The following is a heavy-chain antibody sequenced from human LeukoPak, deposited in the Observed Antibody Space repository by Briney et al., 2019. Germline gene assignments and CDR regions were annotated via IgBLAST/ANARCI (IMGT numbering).Heavy chain of an antibody. Sequence: PGRSLRLSCAASGFTFSSYAMHWVRQAPGKGLEWVAVISYDGSNKYYADPVKGRFTISRDNSKNTLYLQMNSLRAEDTAVYYCARGYYDSSGYCDYWGQGTLVTVSS. CDR2: ISYDGSNK. J-gene: IGHJ4*02. V-gene: IGHV3-30-3*01. CDR3: ARGYYDSSGYCDY. D-gene: IGHD3-22*01. CDR1: GFTFSSYA.